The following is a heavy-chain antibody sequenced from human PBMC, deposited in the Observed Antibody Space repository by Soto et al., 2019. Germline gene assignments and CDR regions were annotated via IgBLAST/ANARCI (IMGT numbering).Heavy chain of an antibody. J-gene: IGHJ6*02. V-gene: IGHV3-30*18. CDR1: GFTFSSYG. CDR2: ISYDGSNK. D-gene: IGHD6-13*01. CDR3: AKDLGDSSSWSYYYGMDV. Sequence: QVQLVESGGGVVQPGRSLRLSCAASGFTFSSYGMHWVRQAPGKGLEWVAVISYDGSNKYYADSVKGRFTISRDNSKNTLYLQMNSLRAEDTAVYYCAKDLGDSSSWSYYYGMDVWGQGTTVTVSS.